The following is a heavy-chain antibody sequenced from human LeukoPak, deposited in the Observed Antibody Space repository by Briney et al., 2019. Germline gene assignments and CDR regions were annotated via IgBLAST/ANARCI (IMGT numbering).Heavy chain of an antibody. CDR2: IKSKTDGGTT. Sequence: GGSLRLSCAASGFTFSNAWMSWVRQAPGKGLEWVGRIKSKTDGGTTDYAAPVKGRFTISRDDSKNTLYLQMNSLKTEDTAVYYCTTYSTYYYGSGSYSALDSWGQGSLVTVSS. CDR3: TTYSTYYYGSGSYSALDS. J-gene: IGHJ4*02. V-gene: IGHV3-15*01. D-gene: IGHD3-10*01. CDR1: GFTFSNAW.